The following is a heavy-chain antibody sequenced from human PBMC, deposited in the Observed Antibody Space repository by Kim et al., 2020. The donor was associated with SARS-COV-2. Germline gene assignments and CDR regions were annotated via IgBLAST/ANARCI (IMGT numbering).Heavy chain of an antibody. D-gene: IGHD3-9*01. Sequence: RFTISRDNSKNTLYLKMNSLRAEDTAVYYCARDLGHLLRCFDWSTKRNPDYWGQGTLVTVSS. V-gene: IGHV3-30*01. CDR3: ARDLGHLLRCFDWSTKRNPDY. J-gene: IGHJ4*02.